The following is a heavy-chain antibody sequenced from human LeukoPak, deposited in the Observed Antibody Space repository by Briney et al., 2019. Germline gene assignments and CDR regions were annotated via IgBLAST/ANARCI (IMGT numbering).Heavy chain of an antibody. Sequence: GGSLRLSCAASGFTFSSYSMNWVRQAPGKGLEWVSSISSSSSYIYYADSVKGRFTISRDNAKNSLYLQMNSLRAEDTAVYYCARVHDFWSGPSPPHWFDPWGQGTLVTVSS. V-gene: IGHV3-21*01. J-gene: IGHJ5*02. CDR1: GFTFSSYS. D-gene: IGHD3-3*01. CDR3: ARVHDFWSGPSPPHWFDP. CDR2: ISSSSSYI.